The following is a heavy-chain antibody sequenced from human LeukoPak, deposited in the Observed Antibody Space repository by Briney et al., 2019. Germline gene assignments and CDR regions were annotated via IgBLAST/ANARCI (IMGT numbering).Heavy chain of an antibody. Sequence: GGSLRLSCAASGFTFSSYAMSWVRQAPGKGLEWVSAISGSGGSTYYADSLKGRFTISRDNSKNTLYLQMNSLRAEDTAVYYCASPDIRSYYGMDVWGQGTTVTVSS. CDR1: GFTFSSYA. CDR3: ASPDIRSYYGMDV. CDR2: ISGSGGST. J-gene: IGHJ6*02. D-gene: IGHD2-15*01. V-gene: IGHV3-23*01.